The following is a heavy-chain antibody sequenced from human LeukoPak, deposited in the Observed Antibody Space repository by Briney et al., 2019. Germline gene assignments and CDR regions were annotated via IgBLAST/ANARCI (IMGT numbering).Heavy chain of an antibody. D-gene: IGHD4-17*01. CDR3: ARYPVTTLDP. J-gene: IGHJ5*02. V-gene: IGHV4-30-2*01. CDR1: GGSISSGGYS. CDR2: IYHSGST. Sequence: SETLSLTCAVSGGSISSGGYSWSWIRQPPGKGLEWIGYIYHSGSTYYNPSLKSRVTISVDTSKNQFSLKLSSVTAADTAVYFCARYPVTTLDPWGQGTLVTVSS.